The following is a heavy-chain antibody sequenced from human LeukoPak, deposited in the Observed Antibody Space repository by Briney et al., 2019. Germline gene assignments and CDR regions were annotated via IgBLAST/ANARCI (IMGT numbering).Heavy chain of an antibody. Sequence: SETLSLTCTVSGGSISSSSYYWGWIRQPPGKGRAWIGSIYYSGSTYYNPSLKSRVTISVDTSKNQFSLKLSSVTAADTAVYYCARSIMITFGGVIPHYFDYWGQGTLVTVSS. D-gene: IGHD3-16*02. CDR1: GGSISSSSYY. CDR2: IYYSGST. CDR3: ARSIMITFGGVIPHYFDY. J-gene: IGHJ4*02. V-gene: IGHV4-39*01.